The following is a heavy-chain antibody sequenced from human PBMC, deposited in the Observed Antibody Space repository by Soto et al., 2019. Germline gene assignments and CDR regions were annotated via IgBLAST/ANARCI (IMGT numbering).Heavy chain of an antibody. CDR1: GFTFSSYG. V-gene: IGHV3-30*18. Sequence: QVQLVESGGGVVQPGRSLRLSCAASGFTFSSYGIHWVRQAPGKGLEWVAIISYDGSNKYYADSVKGRFTISRDNSKNTLYLQMNSLRAEDTAVYYCAKDHSGIDYWGQGTLVTVSS. J-gene: IGHJ4*02. CDR2: ISYDGSNK. D-gene: IGHD1-20*01. CDR3: AKDHSGIDY.